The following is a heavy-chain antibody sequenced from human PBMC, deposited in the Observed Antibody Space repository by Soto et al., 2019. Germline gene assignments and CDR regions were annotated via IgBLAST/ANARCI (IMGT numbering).Heavy chain of an antibody. J-gene: IGHJ4*02. CDR2: ISYDGSNK. D-gene: IGHD2-2*01. CDR1: GFTFSSYA. Sequence: VQLVESGGGVVQPGRSLRLSCAASGFTFSSYAMHWVRQAPGKGLEWVAVISYDGSNKYYADSVKGRFTISRDNSKNTLYLQMNSLRAEDTAVYYCARDGWAYCSSTSCLYFDYWGQGTLVTVSS. V-gene: IGHV3-30-3*01. CDR3: ARDGWAYCSSTSCLYFDY.